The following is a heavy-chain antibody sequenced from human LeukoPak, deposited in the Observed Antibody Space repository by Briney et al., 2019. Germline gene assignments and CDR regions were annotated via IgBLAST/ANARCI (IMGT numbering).Heavy chain of an antibody. J-gene: IGHJ4*02. D-gene: IGHD5-18*01. CDR3: ARGQVYSYGPFDY. CDR2: ISSSSSYI. CDR1: GFTFSSYS. Sequence: GGSLRLSCAASGFTFSSYSMNWVRQAPGKGLEWVSSISSSSSYIYYADSVKGRFTISRDNAKNSLYLQMNSLRAEDTAVYYSARGQVYSYGPFDYWGQGTLVTVSS. V-gene: IGHV3-21*01.